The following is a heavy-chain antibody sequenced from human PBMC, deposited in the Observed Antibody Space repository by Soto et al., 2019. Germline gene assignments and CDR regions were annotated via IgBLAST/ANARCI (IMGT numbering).Heavy chain of an antibody. D-gene: IGHD3-10*01. CDR3: AKALRITMVRESQGYYGMDV. Sequence: TGGSLRLSCAASGLTVSSNYMSWVRQAPGKGLEWVSGISASGGSTYYADSVKGRFTISRDNSKNTLYLQMNSLRAEDTAVYHCAKALRITMVRESQGYYGMDVWGQGTTVTVS. V-gene: IGHV3-23*01. J-gene: IGHJ6*02. CDR1: GLTVSSNY. CDR2: ISASGGST.